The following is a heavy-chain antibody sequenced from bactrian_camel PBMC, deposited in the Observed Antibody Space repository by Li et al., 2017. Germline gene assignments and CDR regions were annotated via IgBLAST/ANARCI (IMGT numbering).Heavy chain of an antibody. V-gene: IGHV3S53*01. J-gene: IGHJ4*01. D-gene: IGHD5*01. CDR2: IERDGTT. CDR3: AKGWGTSTD. CDR1: GYIGYC. Sequence: HVQLVESGGGSVEAGGSLTLSCAASGYIGYCMGWFRQAPGKEREAFASIERDGTTKYADSVKGRFTISKDDAKNTVYLQMNSLKFDDTAMYHCAKGWGTSTDRGQGTQVTVS.